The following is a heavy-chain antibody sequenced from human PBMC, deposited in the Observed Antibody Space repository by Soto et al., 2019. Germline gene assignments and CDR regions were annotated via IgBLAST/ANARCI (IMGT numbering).Heavy chain of an antibody. CDR2: IIPILGIA. J-gene: IGHJ3*02. Sequence: GASVKVSCKASGGTFSSYTISWVRQAPGQGLEWMGRIIPILGIANYAQKFQGRVTITADKSTSTAYMELSSLRSEDTAVYYCARAPLRDAFDIWGQGTMVTVSS. CDR1: GGTFSSYT. V-gene: IGHV1-69*02. CDR3: ARAPLRDAFDI.